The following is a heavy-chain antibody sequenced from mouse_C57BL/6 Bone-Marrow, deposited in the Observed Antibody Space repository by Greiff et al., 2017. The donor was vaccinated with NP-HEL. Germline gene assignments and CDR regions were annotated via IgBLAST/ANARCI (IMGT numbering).Heavy chain of an antibody. CDR2: IWSGGST. CDR3: ARNDYGSSYDFDY. CDR1: GFSLTSYG. J-gene: IGHJ2*01. Sequence: VKVVESGPGLVQPSQSLSITCTVSGFSLTSYGVHWVRQSPGKGLEWLGVIWSGGSTDYNAAFISRLSISKDNSKSQVFFKMNSLQADDTAIYYCARNDYGSSYDFDYWGQGTTLTVSS. D-gene: IGHD1-1*01. V-gene: IGHV2-2*01.